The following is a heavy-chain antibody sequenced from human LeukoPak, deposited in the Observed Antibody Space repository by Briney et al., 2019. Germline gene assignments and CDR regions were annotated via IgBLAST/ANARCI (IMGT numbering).Heavy chain of an antibody. CDR1: GFTFSSYA. V-gene: IGHV3-33*08. CDR2: IWYDGSNK. Sequence: GGSLRLSCAASGFTFSSYAMSWVRQAPGKGLEWVAVIWYDGSNKYYADSVKGRFTISRDNSKNTLYLQMNSLRAEDTAVYYCARDMNGSGSYPARYYGMDVWGQGTTVTVSS. J-gene: IGHJ6*02. CDR3: ARDMNGSGSYPARYYGMDV. D-gene: IGHD3-10*01.